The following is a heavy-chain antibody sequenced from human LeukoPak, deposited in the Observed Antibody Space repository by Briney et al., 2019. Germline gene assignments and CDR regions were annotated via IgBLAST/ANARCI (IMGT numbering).Heavy chain of an antibody. D-gene: IGHD2-2*02. CDR3: AKYYIGYCATTYCYIGGFGT. CDR2: IYYGWGT. J-gene: IGHJ5*02. Sequence: SETVSLTCMFSACSLSSSNYYWIWILQPPGRGREGIGYIYYGWGTTCNPSLESRVTISLDTSKNQFSLKMQSETAGDKAVYSCAKYYIGYCATTYCYIGGFGTWGQGTMVTVSA. CDR1: ACSLSSSNYY. V-gene: IGHV4-61*01.